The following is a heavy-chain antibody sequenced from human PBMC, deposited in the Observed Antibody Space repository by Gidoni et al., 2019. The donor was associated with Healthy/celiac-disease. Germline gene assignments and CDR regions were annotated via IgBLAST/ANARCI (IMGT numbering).Heavy chain of an antibody. CDR1: GGTFSSYA. D-gene: IGHD2-21*02. Sequence: QVQLVQSGAEVKKPGSSVKVSCKASGGTFSSYAISWVRQAPGQGLEWMGGIIPIFGTANYAQKFQGRVTITADESTSTAYMELSSLKSEDTAVYYCASTCCGGDCYSGGVDYWGQGTLVTVSS. CDR3: ASTCCGGDCYSGGVDY. J-gene: IGHJ4*02. CDR2: IIPIFGTA. V-gene: IGHV1-69*01.